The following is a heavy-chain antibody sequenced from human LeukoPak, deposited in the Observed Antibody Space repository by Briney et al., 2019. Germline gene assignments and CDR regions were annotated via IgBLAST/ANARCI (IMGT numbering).Heavy chain of an antibody. D-gene: IGHD3-10*01. CDR1: GYTFTSYY. Sequence: GASVKVSCKASGYTFTSYYMGWVRQAPGQGLEWMGVINPSGDSTSYAQKFQGRVTMTRDTSTSTVYMELSSLRSEDTAVHYCARSMIRGVTYYFDYWGQGTLVTVSS. CDR2: INPSGDST. V-gene: IGHV1-46*01. J-gene: IGHJ4*02. CDR3: ARSMIRGVTYYFDY.